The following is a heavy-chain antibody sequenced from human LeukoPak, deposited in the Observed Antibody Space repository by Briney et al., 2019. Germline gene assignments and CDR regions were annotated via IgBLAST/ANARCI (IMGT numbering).Heavy chain of an antibody. V-gene: IGHV1-18*01. CDR2: ITPHSGNT. Sequence: ASVKVSFKASGYTFTDYGISWVRQAPGQGLEWVGWITPHSGNTHYAQKFQDRVSMTSDTSTNTAYMEVRNLRSDDTAVYYCAKAGGWAYNDYERRFDPWGQGTLVTVSS. CDR3: AKAGGWAYNDYERRFDP. D-gene: IGHD4-17*01. CDR1: GYTFTDYG. J-gene: IGHJ5*02.